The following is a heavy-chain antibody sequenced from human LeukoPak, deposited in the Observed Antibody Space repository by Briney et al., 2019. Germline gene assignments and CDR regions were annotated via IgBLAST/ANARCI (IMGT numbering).Heavy chain of an antibody. CDR2: INTRNGNA. J-gene: IGHJ4*02. V-gene: IGHV1-18*01. Sequence: ASVKVSCKASVYTFTPYEIIWVRQAPGQGLEWMGWINTRNGNANYAHQLQGRVTMTTDTSTSTSYMELASLRFDDTAIYYCARNHLGLGLWGQGTLVTVSS. CDR3: ARNHLGLGL. CDR1: VYTFTPYE. D-gene: IGHD3-16*01.